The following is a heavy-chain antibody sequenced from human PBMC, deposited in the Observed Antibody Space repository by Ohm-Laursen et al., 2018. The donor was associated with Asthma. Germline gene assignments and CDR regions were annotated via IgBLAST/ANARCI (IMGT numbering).Heavy chain of an antibody. CDR2: ISTSGTYT. J-gene: IGHJ4*02. D-gene: IGHD4-23*01. V-gene: IGHV3-11*06. Sequence: SLRLSCAASGFTFSGYYMNWIRQAPGKGLEWVAYISTSGTYTNYADSVKGRFTISRDNAKNSPYLQMNSKGADDAAVYYCAREGGNGGKGGYFDFWGQGTLVTVSS. CDR1: GFTFSGYY. CDR3: AREGGNGGKGGYFDF.